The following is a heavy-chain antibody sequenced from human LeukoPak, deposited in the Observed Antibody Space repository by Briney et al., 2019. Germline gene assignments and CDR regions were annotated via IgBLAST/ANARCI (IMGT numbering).Heavy chain of an antibody. J-gene: IGHJ4*02. D-gene: IGHD4-17*01. CDR2: FNPEDGKS. CDR1: GYIFTELS. Sequence: ASVKVSCKVSGYIFTELSMRWGRQHPGKGLEGMGGFNPEDGKSFYAQTFQGRVTLTEDTSADTSYMELSSLTFEDTAVYYCATDGSGDYLNHWGQGTLVTVSS. CDR3: ATDGSGDYLNH. V-gene: IGHV1-24*01.